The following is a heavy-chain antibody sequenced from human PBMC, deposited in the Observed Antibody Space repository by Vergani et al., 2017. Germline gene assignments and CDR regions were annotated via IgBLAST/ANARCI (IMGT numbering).Heavy chain of an antibody. CDR2: ISSSSSTI. CDR1: GFTFSSYS. CDR3: ASLTSLVRGVIRDG. V-gene: IGHV3-48*01. D-gene: IGHD3-10*01. Sequence: EVQLVESGGGLVQPGGSLRLPCAASGFTFSSYSMNWVRQAPGKGLEWVSYISSSSSTIYYADSVKGRFTISRDNAKNSLYLQMNSLRAEDTAVYFCASLTSLVRGVIRDGWGQGTLVTVSS. J-gene: IGHJ4*02.